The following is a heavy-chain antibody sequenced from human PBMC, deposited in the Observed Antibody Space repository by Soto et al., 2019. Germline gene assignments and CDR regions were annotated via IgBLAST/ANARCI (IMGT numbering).Heavy chain of an antibody. D-gene: IGHD3-3*01. CDR2: INPNSGGT. Sequence: VKVSCKSSGYTFTGYYMHWVRQAPGQGLEWMGWINPNSGGTNYAQKFQGRVTMTRDTSISTAYMELSRLRSDDTAVYYCARGRFLEWLLGWFDPWGQGTLVTVSS. CDR1: GYTFTGYY. J-gene: IGHJ5*02. V-gene: IGHV1-2*02. CDR3: ARGRFLEWLLGWFDP.